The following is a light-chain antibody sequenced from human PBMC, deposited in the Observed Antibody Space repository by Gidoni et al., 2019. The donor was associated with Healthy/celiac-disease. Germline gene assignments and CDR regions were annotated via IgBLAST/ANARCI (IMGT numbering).Light chain of an antibody. CDR2: DAS. J-gene: IGKJ4*01. CDR1: QSVSSY. CDR3: QQRSNWRGLT. V-gene: IGKV3-11*01. Sequence: EIVLTQSPATLSLSPGERATLSCRASQSVSSYLAWYQQKPGQAPRLLIYDASNRATGIPARFSGSGSGTDFTLTISSLEPEDFAVYYCQQRSNWRGLTFXGXTKVXIK.